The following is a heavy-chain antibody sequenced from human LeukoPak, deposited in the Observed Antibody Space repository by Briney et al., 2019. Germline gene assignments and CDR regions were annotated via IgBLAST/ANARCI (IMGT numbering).Heavy chain of an antibody. V-gene: IGHV5-51*01. D-gene: IGHD2-2*02. J-gene: IGHJ4*02. CDR3: ARSQGLYGAADY. CDR1: GYTFSDYW. Sequence: PGESLKISCKASGYTFSDYWIGWVRQMPGQGLEWMGIVYPGDSDTRYSPSFQGHVTISADKSINTAYPQWSGLQASDNAIYFCARSQGLYGAADYWGQGTLV. CDR2: VYPGDSDT.